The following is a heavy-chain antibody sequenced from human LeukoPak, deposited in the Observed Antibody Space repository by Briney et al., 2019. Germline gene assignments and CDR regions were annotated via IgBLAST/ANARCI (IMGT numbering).Heavy chain of an antibody. Sequence: GGSLRLSCAASGFTFSDNYMSWVRQAPGKGLEWVASFGSDLSFTSYADSVKGRFTISRDNAESSLHLHMHSLRAEDTAIYYCARDRLGDGYIREFDFWGQGTLVTVSS. CDR1: GFTFSDNY. CDR3: ARDRLGDGYIREFDF. J-gene: IGHJ4*02. V-gene: IGHV3-69-1*02. CDR2: FGSDLSFT. D-gene: IGHD5-24*01.